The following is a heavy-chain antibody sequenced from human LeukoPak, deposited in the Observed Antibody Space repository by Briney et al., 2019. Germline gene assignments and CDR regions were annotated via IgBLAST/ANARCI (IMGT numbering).Heavy chain of an antibody. D-gene: IGHD3-10*01. Sequence: PGGSLRLSCAASGFTFHTYAMHWVRQVPGKGLEWVSGISWNGDTIGYADSVKGRFIISRDNTKNFLYLQMNSLRADDTALYYCAKVGGPGSYYNSHFHDWGQGTLVTVSS. CDR3: AKVGGPGSYYNSHFHD. J-gene: IGHJ4*02. V-gene: IGHV3-9*01. CDR1: GFTFHTYA. CDR2: ISWNGDTI.